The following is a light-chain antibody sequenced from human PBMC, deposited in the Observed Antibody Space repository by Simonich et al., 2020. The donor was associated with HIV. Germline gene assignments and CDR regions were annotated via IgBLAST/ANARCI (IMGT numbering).Light chain of an antibody. CDR2: GAS. Sequence: EIVMTQSPATLSVSPGERATLSCRASQSVSSNLAWYQQKPGQAPRLLIDGASTRATGIPARFSGSGSGTEFTLTISSLQSEDFAVYYCQQYNKWPPWTFGQGTKVEI. V-gene: IGKV3-15*01. CDR3: QQYNKWPPWT. CDR1: QSVSSN. J-gene: IGKJ1*01.